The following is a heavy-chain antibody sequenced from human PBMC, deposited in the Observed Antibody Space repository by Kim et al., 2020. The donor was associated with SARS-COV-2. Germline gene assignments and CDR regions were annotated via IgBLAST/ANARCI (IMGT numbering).Heavy chain of an antibody. CDR2: ISVNGDRT. D-gene: IGHD4-4*01. V-gene: IGHV3-64*01. Sequence: GGSLRLSCAASGFAFSTFAMNWVRQAPGKGLEYVSTISVNGDRTYYANSVEGRFTISRDNSKNTLYLQMGSLRAEDMAVYYCAGVRHFVTTYYGLEVRG. CDR1: GFAFSTFA. CDR3: AGVRHFVTTYYGLEV. J-gene: IGHJ6*02.